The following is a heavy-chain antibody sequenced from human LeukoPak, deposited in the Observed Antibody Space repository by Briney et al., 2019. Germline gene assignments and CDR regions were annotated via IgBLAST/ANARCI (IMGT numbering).Heavy chain of an antibody. J-gene: IGHJ4*02. V-gene: IGHV3-23*01. CDR1: GFTFSSYA. CDR2: ISGSGGST. D-gene: IGHD3-22*01. CDR3: AKDSPLSYYDSSGYYLFDY. Sequence: GGSLRLSCAASGFTFSSYAMSWVRQAPGKGLEWVSAISGSGGSTYYADSVKGRFTISRDNSKNTLYMQMNSLRAEDTAVYYCAKDSPLSYYDSSGYYLFDYWGQGTLVTVSS.